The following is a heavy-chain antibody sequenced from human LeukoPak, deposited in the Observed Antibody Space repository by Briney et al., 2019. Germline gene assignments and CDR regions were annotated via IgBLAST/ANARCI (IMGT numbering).Heavy chain of an antibody. CDR3: ARYGDLYYFDY. CDR2: IYYNGST. V-gene: IGHV4-59*01. CDR1: GGSLSSYY. Sequence: SETLSLTCTVSGGSLSSYYWSWIRQPPGQGLEWIGYIYYNGSTNYNPSLKSRVTISVDTSKNQFSLKLSSVTAADTAVYYCARYGDLYYFDYWGQGTLVTVSS. D-gene: IGHD4-17*01. J-gene: IGHJ4*02.